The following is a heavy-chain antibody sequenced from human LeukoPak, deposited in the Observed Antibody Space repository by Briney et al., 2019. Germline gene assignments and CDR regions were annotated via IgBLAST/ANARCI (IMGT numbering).Heavy chain of an antibody. CDR2: IYYSGST. J-gene: IGHJ4*02. Sequence: SETLSLTCTVSGGSISSYYWSWIRQPPGKGLEWIGYIYYSGSTNYNPSLKSRVTISVDTSKNQFSLKLSSVTAADTAVYYCAGYSGSLSSIDYWGQGTLVTVSP. CDR1: GGSISSYY. D-gene: IGHD1-26*01. V-gene: IGHV4-59*01. CDR3: AGYSGSLSSIDY.